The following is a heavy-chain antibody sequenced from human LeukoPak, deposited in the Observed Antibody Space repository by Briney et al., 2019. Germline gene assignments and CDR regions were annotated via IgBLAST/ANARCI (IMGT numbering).Heavy chain of an antibody. J-gene: IGHJ4*02. CDR3: ARGVTGTFDY. CDR1: GFTFSNYL. D-gene: IGHD2-21*02. CDR2: VDSDGTTT. Sequence: PGGSLRLSCAASGFTFSNYLMHWVRQAPGKGLEWVSRVDSDGTTTRYADSVKGRFTMSRDNAKNSIYMQMNSLRVEDTAMYYCARGVTGTFDYWGQGTLVTVSS. V-gene: IGHV3-74*01.